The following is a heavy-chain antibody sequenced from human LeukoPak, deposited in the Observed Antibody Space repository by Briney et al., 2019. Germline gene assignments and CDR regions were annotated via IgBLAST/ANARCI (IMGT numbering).Heavy chain of an antibody. Sequence: SQTLSLTCTVSGGSISSGSYYWSWIRQPAGKGLEWIGRIYTSGSINYNPSLKSRVTISVDTSKNQFSLKLSSVTAADTAVYYCARVSYGDSYYFDYWGQGTLVTVSS. J-gene: IGHJ4*02. CDR2: IYTSGSI. D-gene: IGHD4-17*01. V-gene: IGHV4-61*02. CDR1: GGSISSGSYY. CDR3: ARVSYGDSYYFDY.